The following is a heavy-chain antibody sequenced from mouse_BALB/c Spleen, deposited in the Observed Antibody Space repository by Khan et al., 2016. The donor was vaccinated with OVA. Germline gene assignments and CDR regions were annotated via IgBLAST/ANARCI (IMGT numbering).Heavy chain of an antibody. CDR1: GFSLTRYG. D-gene: IGHD2-4*01. V-gene: IGHV2-2*02. CDR2: IWSGGST. Sequence: QVQLKQSGPGLVQPSQSLSITCTVSGFSLTRYGVHWVRQSPGKGLEWLGVIWSGGSTDYNAAFISRLSISKDNSKSQVSFKMSSLQANDTAIYYCARNYDYDEGLAYWGQGTLVTVSA. CDR3: ARNYDYDEGLAY. J-gene: IGHJ3*01.